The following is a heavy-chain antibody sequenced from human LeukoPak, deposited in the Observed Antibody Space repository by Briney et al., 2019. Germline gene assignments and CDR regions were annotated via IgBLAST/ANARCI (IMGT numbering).Heavy chain of an antibody. Sequence: PGGSLRLSCAASGFTFSSYSMNWVRQAPGKGLEWVSSISSSSSYIYYADSVKGRFTISRDNAKNSLFLQMNSLRAEDTAVYYCATYDSSDYGSEYFQHWGQGTLVTVSS. CDR2: ISSSSSYI. CDR3: ATYDSSDYGSEYFQH. V-gene: IGHV3-21*01. D-gene: IGHD3-22*01. CDR1: GFTFSSYS. J-gene: IGHJ1*01.